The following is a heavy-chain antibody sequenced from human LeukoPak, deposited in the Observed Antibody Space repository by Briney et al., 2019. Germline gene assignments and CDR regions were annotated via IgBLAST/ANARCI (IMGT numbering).Heavy chain of an antibody. CDR3: ARLVIP. D-gene: IGHD3-10*01. V-gene: IGHV4-38-2*02. CDR1: GFSISSDYY. Sequence: SETLSLTCTVSGFSISSDYYWGWIRQPPGKGLEWLGSVSHSGITYYNSSLNSRVTISVDTSKNQFSLKVNSVTAADTAVYYCARLVIPWGQGILVTVSS. J-gene: IGHJ5*02. CDR2: VSHSGIT.